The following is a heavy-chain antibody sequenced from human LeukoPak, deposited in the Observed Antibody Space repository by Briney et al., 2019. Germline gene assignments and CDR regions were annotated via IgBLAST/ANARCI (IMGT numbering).Heavy chain of an antibody. CDR1: GGTFNSYA. Sequence: ASVNVSCKTPGGTFNSYAISWVRQAPGQGLEWMGKIIPLLRLTSYAQKFQDRVTITADKSTSTAYMELSGLRSEDTAVYFCARVTDIAAAGNAFDVWGQGTLVTVSS. CDR2: IIPLLRLT. J-gene: IGHJ3*01. V-gene: IGHV1-69*04. CDR3: ARVTDIAAAGNAFDV. D-gene: IGHD6-13*01.